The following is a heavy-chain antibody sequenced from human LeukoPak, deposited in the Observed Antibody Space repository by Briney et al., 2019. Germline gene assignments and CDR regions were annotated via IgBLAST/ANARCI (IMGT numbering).Heavy chain of an antibody. CDR3: ARDLPQWLVTTPTPYDY. CDR2: ISAYNGNT. D-gene: IGHD6-19*01. V-gene: IGHV1-18*01. CDR1: GGTFSSYA. Sequence: ASVKVSCKASGGTFSSYAISWVRQAPGQGLEWMGWISAYNGNTNYAQKLQGRVTMTTGTSTSTAYMELRSLRSDDTAVYYCARDLPQWLVTTPTPYDYWGQGTLVTVSS. J-gene: IGHJ4*02.